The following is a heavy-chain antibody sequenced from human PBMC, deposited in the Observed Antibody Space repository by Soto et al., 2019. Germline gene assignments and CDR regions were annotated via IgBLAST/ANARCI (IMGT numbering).Heavy chain of an antibody. Sequence: QITLKESGPTLVKPTQTLTLTCTFSGFSLSTSGVGVGWIRQPPGKALEWLALIYWDDDKRYSPSLKSRLTITXXTXKXXVVLTMTNMDPVDTATYYCAHTYYDSSGYTGAFDIWGQGTMVTVSS. J-gene: IGHJ3*02. V-gene: IGHV2-5*02. D-gene: IGHD3-22*01. CDR1: GFSLSTSGVG. CDR3: AHTYYDSSGYTGAFDI. CDR2: IYWDDDK.